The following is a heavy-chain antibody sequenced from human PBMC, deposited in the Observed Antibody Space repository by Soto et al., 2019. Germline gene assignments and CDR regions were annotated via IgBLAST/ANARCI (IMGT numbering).Heavy chain of an antibody. D-gene: IGHD3-9*01. J-gene: IGHJ5*02. CDR3: ARVIYDILTGSGGWFDP. CDR1: GYTFTSYA. CDR2: VNAGNGNT. V-gene: IGHV1-3*01. Sequence: ASVKVSCKASGYTFTSYAMHWVRHAPGQRLEWMGWVNAGNGNTKYSQKFQGRVTITRDTSASTAYMELSSLRSEDTAVYYCARVIYDILTGSGGWFDPWGQGTLVTVSS.